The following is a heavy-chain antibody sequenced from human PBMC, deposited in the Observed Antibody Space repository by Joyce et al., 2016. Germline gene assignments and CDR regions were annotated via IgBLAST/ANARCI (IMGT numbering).Heavy chain of an antibody. CDR1: GFNFGGYW. D-gene: IGHD1-26*01. CDR3: TRDAQWALTDY. J-gene: IGHJ4*02. Sequence: EVHLVESGGALVQPGGSLRLSCAASGFNFGGYWMSWVRQAPGKGLQWVANIQPDGGEKHYVDSVAGRFTISRENARNSLYLQMSSLRVEDSAVYYCTRDAQWALTDYWGQGTLVTVSS. V-gene: IGHV3-7*01. CDR2: IQPDGGEK.